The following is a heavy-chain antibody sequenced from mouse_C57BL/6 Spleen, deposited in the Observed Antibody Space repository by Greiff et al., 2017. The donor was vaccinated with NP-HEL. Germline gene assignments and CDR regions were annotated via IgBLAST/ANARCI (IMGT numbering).Heavy chain of an antibody. Sequence: QVQLQQPGAELVKPGASVKLSCKASGYTFTSYWMQWVKQRPGQGLEWIGEIDPSDSYTNYNQKFKGKATLTVDTSSSTAYLQLSSLTSEDSAVYYCARRGYGTTVEDYWGQGTTLTVSS. CDR2: IDPSDSYT. CDR3: ARRGYGTTVEDY. D-gene: IGHD1-1*01. J-gene: IGHJ2*01. CDR1: GYTFTSYW. V-gene: IGHV1-50*01.